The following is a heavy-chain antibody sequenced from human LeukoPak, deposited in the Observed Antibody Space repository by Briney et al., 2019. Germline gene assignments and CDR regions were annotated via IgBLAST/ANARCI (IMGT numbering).Heavy chain of an antibody. V-gene: IGHV4-39*07. D-gene: IGHD1-26*01. CDR2: INHSGST. CDR3: ARLTVGALDY. J-gene: IGHJ4*02. Sequence: SETLSLTCTVSGGSISSSNYYWGWIRQPPGKGLEWIGEINHSGSTNYNPSLKSRVTISGDMSKNQFSLKVTSVTAADTAVYYCARLTVGALDYWGQGTLVTVSS. CDR1: GGSISSSNYY.